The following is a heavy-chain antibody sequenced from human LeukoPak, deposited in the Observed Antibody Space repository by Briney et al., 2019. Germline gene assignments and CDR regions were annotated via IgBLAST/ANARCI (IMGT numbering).Heavy chain of an antibody. CDR3: VGIRYFDWSSSGF. J-gene: IGHJ4*02. V-gene: IGHV3-30*04. CDR1: GFAFSAYS. Sequence: GGSLRLSCAASGFAFSAYSMHWVRQAPGRGLDWVAIISYDGTITHYADSVKGRFTISRDNSKNTMYLQMNSLRAEDTAMYYCVGIRYFDWSSSGFWGQGTLVTVSS. CDR2: ISYDGTIT. D-gene: IGHD3-9*01.